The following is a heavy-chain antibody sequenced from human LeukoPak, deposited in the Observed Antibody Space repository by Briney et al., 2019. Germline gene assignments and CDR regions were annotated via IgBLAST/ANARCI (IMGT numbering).Heavy chain of an antibody. V-gene: IGHV1-18*01. Sequence: ASVKVSCKASGYTFTSYGISWVRQAPGQGLEWMGWISAYNGNTNYAQKLQGRVTTTTDTSTSTAYMELRSLRSDDTAVYYCARGRYEQWLPTKYAFDIWGQGTMVTVSS. CDR3: ARGRYEQWLPTKYAFDI. J-gene: IGHJ3*02. CDR1: GYTFTSYG. CDR2: ISAYNGNT. D-gene: IGHD6-19*01.